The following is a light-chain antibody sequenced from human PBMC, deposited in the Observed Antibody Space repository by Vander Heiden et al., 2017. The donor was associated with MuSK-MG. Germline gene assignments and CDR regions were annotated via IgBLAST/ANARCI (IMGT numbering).Light chain of an antibody. J-gene: IGKJ1*01. CDR2: AAS. Sequence: DIQMTPSPSSLSASVGDRVTITCPASQSISNYLNWYQQKPGKAPKLLIYAASSLQRGVPSRFSGSGSGTDFTLTISSLQPEDFATYYCQQYYNPRWTFGQGTKLEIK. CDR3: QQYYNPRWT. V-gene: IGKV1-39*01. CDR1: QSISNY.